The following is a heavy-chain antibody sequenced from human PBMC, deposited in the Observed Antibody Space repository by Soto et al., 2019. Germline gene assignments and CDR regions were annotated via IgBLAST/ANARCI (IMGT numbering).Heavy chain of an antibody. CDR3: ASVPHKPLDYYQH. D-gene: IGHD1-1*01. CDR2: ISAYNGNT. Sequence: GASVKVSCKASGYTFTSYGISWVRQAPGQGLEWMGWISAYNGNTNYAQKLQGRVTMTTDTSTSTAYMELRSLRYDDTAVYYCASVPHKPLDYYQHWGQGTLVTVSS. CDR1: GYTFTSYG. J-gene: IGHJ1*01. V-gene: IGHV1-18*01.